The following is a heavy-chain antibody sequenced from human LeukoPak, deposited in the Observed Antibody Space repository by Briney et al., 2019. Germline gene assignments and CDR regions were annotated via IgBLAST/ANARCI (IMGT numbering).Heavy chain of an antibody. CDR2: IKRDGSEK. Sequence: GGSLRLSCAASGFTFSTYWMTWVRQAPGKGLEWVANIKRDGSEKYYVDSVKGRYTISRDNAKNSLYLQMNSLRAEDTAVYYCARDSSGWYEDYYGMDVWGQGTTVTVSS. V-gene: IGHV3-7*01. D-gene: IGHD6-19*01. CDR3: ARDSSGWYEDYYGMDV. CDR1: GFTFSTYW. J-gene: IGHJ6*02.